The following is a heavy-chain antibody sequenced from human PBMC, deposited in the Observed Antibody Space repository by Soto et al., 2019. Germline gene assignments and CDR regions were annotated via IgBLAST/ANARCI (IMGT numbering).Heavy chain of an antibody. V-gene: IGHV4-39*01. CDR1: GGSISSSSYY. CDR3: ARHKSGYDYSDY. J-gene: IGHJ4*02. D-gene: IGHD5-12*01. CDR2: IYYSGSN. Sequence: QLQLQESGPGLVKPSETLSLTCTVSGGSISSSSYYWGWIRQPPGKGLDWIGSIYYSGSNYYNPSLKSRVTLSVVTSTNQFSMTLSSVTAADTAVYYCARHKSGYDYSDYWGQGTLVAVSS.